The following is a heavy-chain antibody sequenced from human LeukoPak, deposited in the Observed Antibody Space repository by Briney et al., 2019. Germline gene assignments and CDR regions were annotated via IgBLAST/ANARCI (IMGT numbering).Heavy chain of an antibody. D-gene: IGHD3-16*01. Sequence: GGSLRLSCAASGFTFSTYGMHWVRQAPGKGLEWVAFIGHDGTKIYYADSVQGRFTISRDNSKNTLYLEINSLSGEDTALYYCAKDHVTWGNRYFDHWGQGTLGTVSS. V-gene: IGHV3-30*02. CDR1: GFTFSTYG. CDR3: AKDHVTWGNRYFDH. J-gene: IGHJ4*02. CDR2: IGHDGTKI.